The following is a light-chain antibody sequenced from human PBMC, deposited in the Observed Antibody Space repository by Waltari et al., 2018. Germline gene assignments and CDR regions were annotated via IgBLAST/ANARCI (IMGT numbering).Light chain of an antibody. CDR1: DRDVGAADF. CDR3: SSYTTSSAPGV. Sequence: QSALTQPASVSGYPGQSTTISCSGTDRDVGAADFVSWYQQHPGKAPHLIIYEVSNRPSGIANRFSASKSGNTASLTISGLQAEDEADYYCSSYTTSSAPGVFGTGTRVTVL. CDR2: EVS. V-gene: IGLV2-14*01. J-gene: IGLJ1*01.